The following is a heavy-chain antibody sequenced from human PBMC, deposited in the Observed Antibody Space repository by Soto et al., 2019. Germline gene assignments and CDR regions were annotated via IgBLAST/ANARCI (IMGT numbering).Heavy chain of an antibody. CDR3: ARHLSHLKSGWLDP. V-gene: IGHV3-30-3*01. J-gene: IGHJ5*02. D-gene: IGHD3-3*02. CDR1: GFTFINYA. CDR2: ISGDGSNE. Sequence: EQLVESGGGVVQPGRSLRLSCGVSGFTFINYAMHWVRQAPGKGLECVALISGDGSNEYYADSVKGRFTISRDNSRNTLYLQMNSLRADDTAVYYCARHLSHLKSGWLDPWGQGSLVTVSS.